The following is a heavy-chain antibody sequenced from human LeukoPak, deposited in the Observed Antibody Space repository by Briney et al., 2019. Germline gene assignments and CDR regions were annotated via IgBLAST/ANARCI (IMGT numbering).Heavy chain of an antibody. J-gene: IGHJ4*02. Sequence: ASVKVSCKASGYTFTSYGISWVRQAPGQGLEWMGWISAYNGNTNYAQKLQGRVTMTTDTSTSTVYMEVTSLRSEDTAVYYCARGFDGLRLKGQYFDYWGQGTLVTVSS. CDR3: ARGFDGLRLKGQYFDY. CDR1: GYTFTSYG. D-gene: IGHD3-10*01. V-gene: IGHV1-18*01. CDR2: ISAYNGNT.